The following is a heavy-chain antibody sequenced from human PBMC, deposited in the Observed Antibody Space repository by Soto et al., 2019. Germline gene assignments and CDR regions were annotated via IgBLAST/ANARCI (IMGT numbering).Heavy chain of an antibody. J-gene: IGHJ6*02. CDR3: ARGRVIAARRHYYYGMDV. CDR2: IYSGGST. D-gene: IGHD6-6*01. Sequence: PGGSLRPSCAASGFTVSSNYMSWVRQAPGKGLEWVSVIYSGGSTYYADSVKGRFTISRDNSKNTLYLQMNSLRAEDTAVYYCARGRVIAARRHYYYGMDVWGQGTTVTVSS. CDR1: GFTVSSNY. V-gene: IGHV3-53*01.